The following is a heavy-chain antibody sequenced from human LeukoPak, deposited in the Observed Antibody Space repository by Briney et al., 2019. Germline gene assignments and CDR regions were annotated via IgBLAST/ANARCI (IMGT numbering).Heavy chain of an antibody. CDR1: GFTFSSYA. V-gene: IGHV3-23*01. Sequence: QPGGSLRLSCAASGFTFSSYAMSWVRQAPGQGLQWVSTISASGGSTYYADSVKGRFTISRDNSKNTLYLQMNSLRAEDTAVYYCARSMDWYYFDYWGQGTLVTVSS. CDR2: ISASGGST. D-gene: IGHD2/OR15-2a*01. CDR3: ARSMDWYYFDY. J-gene: IGHJ4*02.